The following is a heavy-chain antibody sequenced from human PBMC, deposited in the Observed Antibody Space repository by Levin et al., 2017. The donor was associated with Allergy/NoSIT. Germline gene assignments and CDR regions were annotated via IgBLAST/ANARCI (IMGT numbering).Heavy chain of an antibody. Sequence: SETLSLTCAVYGGSFSGYYWSWIRQPPGKGLEWIGEINHSGSTNYNPSLKSRVTISVDTSKNQFSLKLSSVTAADTAVYYCARGRYCSSTSCFRPYYYYYYYMDVWGKGTTVTVSS. J-gene: IGHJ6*03. CDR1: GGSFSGYY. CDR3: ARGRYCSSTSCFRPYYYYYYYMDV. D-gene: IGHD2-2*01. V-gene: IGHV4-34*01. CDR2: INHSGST.